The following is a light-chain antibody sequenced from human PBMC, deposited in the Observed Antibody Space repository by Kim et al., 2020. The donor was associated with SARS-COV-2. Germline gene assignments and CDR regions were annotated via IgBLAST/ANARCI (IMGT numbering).Light chain of an antibody. V-gene: IGKV1-39*01. CDR2: AAS. CDR3: QQSYSMFRLT. J-gene: IGKJ4*01. CDR1: QSIGTS. Sequence: ASGGDRVNITCRASQSIGTSLNWYQQKPGKAPKLLFSAASTLQRGVPARFSGGGSGTDFTLNISSLQPEDFATYDCQQSYSMFRLTFGGGTKLEI.